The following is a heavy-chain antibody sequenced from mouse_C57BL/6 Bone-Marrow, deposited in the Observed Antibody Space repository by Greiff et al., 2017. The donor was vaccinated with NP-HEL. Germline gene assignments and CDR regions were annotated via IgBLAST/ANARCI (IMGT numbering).Heavy chain of an antibody. D-gene: IGHD2-1*01. J-gene: IGHJ3*01. CDR1: GYSFTGYY. V-gene: IGHV1-42*01. CDR3: ARLLWYSWFAY. CDR2: INPSTGGT. Sequence: EVQLQQSGPELVKPGASVKISCKASGYSFTGYYMNWVKQSPEKSLEWIGEINPSTGGTTYNQKFKGKATLPVDKSSSTAYMQLKSLTSKDSAVYYCARLLWYSWFAYWGRGTRVTVSA.